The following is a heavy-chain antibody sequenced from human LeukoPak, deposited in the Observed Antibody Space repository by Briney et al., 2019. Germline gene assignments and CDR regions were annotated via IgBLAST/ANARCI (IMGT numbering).Heavy chain of an antibody. V-gene: IGHV4-59*08. J-gene: IGHJ3*01. CDR3: ARYGSGAYALDV. Sequence: SETLSLTCTVSGGSISSYYWSWIRQPPGKGLEWIAHIHYSGAIKYNPSLKSRVSMSVDTSKNQFSLRLSSVTAADTAVYYCARYGSGAYALDVWGQGTMVTVSS. CDR2: IHYSGAI. CDR1: GGSISSYY. D-gene: IGHD3-10*01.